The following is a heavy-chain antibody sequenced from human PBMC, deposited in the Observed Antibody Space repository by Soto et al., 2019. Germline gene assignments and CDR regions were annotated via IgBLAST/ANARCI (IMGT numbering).Heavy chain of an antibody. Sequence: PGGSLRLSCAASGFTFSSYSMNWVRQAPGKGLEWVSSISSSSSYIYYADSVKGRFTISRDNAKNSLYLQMNSLRAEDTAVYYCARVLGDGNFWSGYSDWYFDLWGRGTLVTVSS. V-gene: IGHV3-21*01. J-gene: IGHJ2*01. CDR2: ISSSSSYI. CDR3: ARVLGDGNFWSGYSDWYFDL. CDR1: GFTFSSYS. D-gene: IGHD3-3*01.